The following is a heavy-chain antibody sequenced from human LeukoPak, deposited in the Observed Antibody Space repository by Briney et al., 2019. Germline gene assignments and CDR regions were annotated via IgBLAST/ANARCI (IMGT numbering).Heavy chain of an antibody. CDR1: GGSVASTGCY. J-gene: IGHJ6*02. CDR2: AYYTGEI. CDR3: GRHVSNGWDYHYGLDV. Sequence: SETLSLTCTVSGGSVASTGCYWGWIRQSPGKGLEWIGSAYYTGEIYSTPSLKSRLTISVDTSKNQFALTLTSVTAADTAVYYCGRHVSNGWDYHYGLDVWGQGTTITVSS. D-gene: IGHD6-19*01. V-gene: IGHV4-39*01.